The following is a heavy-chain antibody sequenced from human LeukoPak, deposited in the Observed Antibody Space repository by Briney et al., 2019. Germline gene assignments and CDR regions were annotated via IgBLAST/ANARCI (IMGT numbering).Heavy chain of an antibody. CDR3: ARGNSDYDHDY. D-gene: IGHD4-11*01. J-gene: IGHJ4*02. V-gene: IGHV3-21*01. Sequence: GGSLSLSCAASGFTFSSYSMNWVRQAPGKGLEWVSSISTTSRYIYYADSVKGRFTVSRDNAKNSLSLQMNSLRAEDTAVYYCARGNSDYDHDYWGQGALVTVSS. CDR1: GFTFSSYS. CDR2: ISTTSRYI.